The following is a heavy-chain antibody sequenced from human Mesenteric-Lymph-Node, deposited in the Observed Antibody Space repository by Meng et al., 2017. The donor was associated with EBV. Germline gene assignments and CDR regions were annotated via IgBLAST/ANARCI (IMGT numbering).Heavy chain of an antibody. CDR3: ARLDRWELLRGLVY. CDR1: DGSVSSGSYY. CDR2: IYYSGST. D-gene: IGHD1-26*01. Sequence: QGQLQASGPGLVKPSETLSLTCTVSDGSVSSGSYYWSWIRQPPGKGLEWIGYIYYSGSTNYNPSLKSRVTISVDTSKNQFSLKLSSVTAADTAVYYCARLDRWELLRGLVYWGQGTLVTVSS. V-gene: IGHV4-61*01. J-gene: IGHJ4*02.